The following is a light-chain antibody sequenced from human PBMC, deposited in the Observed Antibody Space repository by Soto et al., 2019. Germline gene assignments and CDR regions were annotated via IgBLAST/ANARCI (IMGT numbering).Light chain of an antibody. J-gene: IGLJ1*01. CDR1: SSDVGGYNY. V-gene: IGLV2-14*01. CDR2: DVS. Sequence: QPASVSGSPGQSIAISCTGTSSDVGGYNYVSWYQQHPGKAPKLLINDVSNRPSGVSSRFSGSKSGNTASLTISGLQAEDEADYYCSSYTISSTYVFGTGTKLTVL. CDR3: SSYTISSTYV.